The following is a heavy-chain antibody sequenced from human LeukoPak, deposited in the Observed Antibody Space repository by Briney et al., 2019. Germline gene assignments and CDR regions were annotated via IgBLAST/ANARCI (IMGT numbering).Heavy chain of an antibody. J-gene: IGHJ5*02. V-gene: IGHV3-23*01. Sequence: GGSLRLSCAASGFTFSSYAMSWVRQAPGKGLEWVSAISGSGGSTYYADSVKGRFAISRDNSKNTLYLQMNSLRAEDTAVYYCASPGYSSSWYSGFDPWGQGTLVTVSS. CDR3: ASPGYSSSWYSGFDP. D-gene: IGHD6-13*01. CDR1: GFTFSSYA. CDR2: ISGSGGST.